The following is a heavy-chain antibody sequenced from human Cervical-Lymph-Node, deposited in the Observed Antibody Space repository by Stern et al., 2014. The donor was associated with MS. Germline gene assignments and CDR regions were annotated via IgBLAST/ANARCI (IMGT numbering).Heavy chain of an antibody. V-gene: IGHV3-53*01. CDR3: ARLPGQWLARGMDV. Sequence: VQLVESGGGLIQPGGSLRLSCAASGFIVSSNCMNWVRQAPGREPEWVSVMYTGGKTDYADSVKGRFTISRDNSKNTVFLQMNSLRAEDTAIYYCARLPGQWLARGMDVWGQGTTVTVSS. CDR2: MYTGGKT. D-gene: IGHD6-19*01. J-gene: IGHJ6*02. CDR1: GFIVSSNC.